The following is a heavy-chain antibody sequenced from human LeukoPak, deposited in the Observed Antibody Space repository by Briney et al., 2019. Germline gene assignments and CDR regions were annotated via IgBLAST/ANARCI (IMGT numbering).Heavy chain of an antibody. V-gene: IGHV3-7*03. Sequence: GGSLRLSCAASGFTFSSHWMNWVRQAPGKGLEWVANIKQGGGERNYADSVKGRFTVSRDDAKSSLYLQMNSLRAEDTAIYYCARGPNYGSRTDYLDYWGQGTLVTVSS. J-gene: IGHJ4*02. CDR3: ARGPNYGSRTDYLDY. CDR1: GFTFSSHW. CDR2: IKQGGGER. D-gene: IGHD4-17*01.